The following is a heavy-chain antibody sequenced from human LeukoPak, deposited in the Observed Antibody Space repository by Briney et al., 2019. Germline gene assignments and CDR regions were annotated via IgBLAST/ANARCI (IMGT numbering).Heavy chain of an antibody. Sequence: GGSLRLSCVASGFTFDDYGMSWVRQAPGKGLEWVSGINWNGGSTGYADSVKGRFTISRDNAKNSLYLQMNSLRAEDTALYHCARDKYPDAGLSSWFDPWGQGTLVTVSS. J-gene: IGHJ5*02. D-gene: IGHD3-16*02. CDR2: INWNGGST. CDR3: ARDKYPDAGLSSWFDP. V-gene: IGHV3-20*01. CDR1: GFTFDDYG.